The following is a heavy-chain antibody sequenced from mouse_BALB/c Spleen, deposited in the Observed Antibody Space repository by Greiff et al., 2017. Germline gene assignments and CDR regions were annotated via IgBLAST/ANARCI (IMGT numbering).Heavy chain of an antibody. J-gene: IGHJ3*01. CDR1: GFTFTSYN. Sequence: QVQLQQPGAELVKPGASVKMSCKASGFTFTSYNMHWVKQTPGQGLEWIGAIYPGNGDTSYNQKFKGKATLTADKSSSTAYMQLSSLTSEDSAVYYCARSYDYPFAYWGQGTLVTVSA. V-gene: IGHV1-12*01. CDR3: ARSYDYPFAY. CDR2: IYPGNGDT. D-gene: IGHD2-4*01.